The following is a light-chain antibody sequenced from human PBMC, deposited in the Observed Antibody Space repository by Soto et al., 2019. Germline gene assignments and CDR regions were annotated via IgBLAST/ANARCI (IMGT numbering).Light chain of an antibody. CDR3: SSKSSGSTPML. J-gene: IGLJ2*01. Sequence: QSALTQPASLSGSPGQSIPISCPGTSSAVGGYKYVSWYQHHPGEAPKLIIYEVSNRPSGVSNRFSGSKSGNTASLTISGLQAEDESHYYCSSKSSGSTPMLFGGGTQLTVL. CDR1: SSAVGGYKY. V-gene: IGLV2-14*01. CDR2: EVS.